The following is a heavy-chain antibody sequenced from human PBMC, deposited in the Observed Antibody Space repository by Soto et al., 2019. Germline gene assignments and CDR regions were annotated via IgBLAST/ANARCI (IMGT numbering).Heavy chain of an antibody. Sequence: SETLSLTCTVSGGSISSSSYYWGWIRQPPGKGLEWIGSIYYSGRTYYNPSLKSRVTISVDTSKNQFSLKLSSVTAADTAVYYCGRGGGISSSWYYFDYWGQGTLVTVSS. J-gene: IGHJ4*02. V-gene: IGHV4-39*01. CDR2: IYYSGRT. CDR3: GRGGGISSSWYYFDY. CDR1: GGSISSSSYY. D-gene: IGHD6-13*01.